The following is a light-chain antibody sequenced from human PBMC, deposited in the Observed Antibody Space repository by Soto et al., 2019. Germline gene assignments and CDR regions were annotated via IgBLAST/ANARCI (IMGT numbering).Light chain of an antibody. CDR2: DVS. CDR3: QQRNYWQVT. V-gene: IGKV3-11*01. Sequence: EIVLTQSPVTLSLSPGERATLSCRASQSISGYLAWYQPKPGQAPRLLIYDVSNRATGIPARFSGSGSGTDFTLTISSLEPEECAIYYGQQRNYWQVTFGQGTRLEIK. J-gene: IGKJ5*01. CDR1: QSISGY.